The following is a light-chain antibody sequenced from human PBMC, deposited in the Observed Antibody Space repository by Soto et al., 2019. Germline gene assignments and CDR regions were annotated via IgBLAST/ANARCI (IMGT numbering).Light chain of an antibody. CDR2: DNN. J-gene: IGLJ2*01. V-gene: IGLV1-51*01. CDR1: SSNIGNNY. Sequence: QSVLTQPPSVSAAPGQKVTISCSGSSSNIGNNYVSWYQQLPGTAPKLLIYDNNKRPSGIPDRFSGSKSGTSASLAITGLQAEDAADYYCQSYDSSLSGSVVFGGGTKLTVL. CDR3: QSYDSSLSGSVV.